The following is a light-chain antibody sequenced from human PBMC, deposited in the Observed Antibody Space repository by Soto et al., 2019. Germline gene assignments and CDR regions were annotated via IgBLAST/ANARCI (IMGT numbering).Light chain of an antibody. CDR2: DVS. V-gene: IGKV1-5*01. CDR1: QNVSTS. CDR3: HHYET. Sequence: GDSVTITCRASQNVSTSLAWYQHKPGEAPKLLMFDVSNLESGVTSRFSGSGSGTEFTLLISRLEPEDFTVYYCHHYETFGQGTKVDIK. J-gene: IGKJ1*01.